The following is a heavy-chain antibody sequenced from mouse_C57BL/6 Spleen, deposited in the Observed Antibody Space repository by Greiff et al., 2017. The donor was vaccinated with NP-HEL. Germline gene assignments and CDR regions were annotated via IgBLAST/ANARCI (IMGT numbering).Heavy chain of an antibody. Sequence: EVQLVESGGGLVKPGGSLKLSCAASGFTFSDYGMHWVRQAPEKGLEWVAYISSGSSTIYYVDTVKGRFTISRDNAKNTLFLQMTSLRSEDTAMYYCARSYYSNYDWFAYWGQGTLVTVSA. V-gene: IGHV5-17*01. CDR2: ISSGSSTI. CDR1: GFTFSDYG. D-gene: IGHD2-5*01. CDR3: ARSYYSNYDWFAY. J-gene: IGHJ3*01.